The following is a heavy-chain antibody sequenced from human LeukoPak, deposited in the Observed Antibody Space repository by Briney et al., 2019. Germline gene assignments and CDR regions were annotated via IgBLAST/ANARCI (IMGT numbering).Heavy chain of an antibody. CDR2: IYTSGST. V-gene: IGHV4-4*07. CDR1: GDSFSSNY. D-gene: IGHD3-22*01. Sequence: PSETLSLTCTVSGDSFSSNYWSWIRQPAGKTLGWIGRIYTSGSTNYNPSLKSRITMSVDTSNNQLSLKLRSVTAADTAVYYCARIHRRADSSGYYYEDWYFDLWGRGTLVTVST. CDR3: ARIHRRADSSGYYYEDWYFDL. J-gene: IGHJ2*01.